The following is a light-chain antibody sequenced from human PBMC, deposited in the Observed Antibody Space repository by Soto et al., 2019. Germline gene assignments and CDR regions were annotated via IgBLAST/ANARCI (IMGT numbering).Light chain of an antibody. CDR1: QSIRHY. V-gene: IGKV1-5*01. CDR3: QHHNSYSQT. CDR2: GAS. J-gene: IGKJ1*01. Sequence: DIQMTQSPPTLSASVGDRDTITCRASQSIRHYLAWYQQMPGKAPKLLIYGASTLQSGVPSRFSGSGSGTEFTLTISSLQPDDFGTYFCQHHNSYSQTFDQGTKVEIK.